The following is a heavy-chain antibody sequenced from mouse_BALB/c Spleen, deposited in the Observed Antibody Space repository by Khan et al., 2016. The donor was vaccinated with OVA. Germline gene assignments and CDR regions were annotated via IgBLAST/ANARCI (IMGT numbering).Heavy chain of an antibody. CDR2: IAPGSGST. Sequence: DLVKPGASVKLSCKASGYTFTSYWINWIKQRPGQGLEWIGRIAPGSGSTSCNEMIKVKATRTVDTSYTTASIQLSSLSSEDSAVYFCASSNSYGSSLYAVYYWGQGTSVTVSS. V-gene: IGHV1S41*01. D-gene: IGHD1-1*01. CDR1: GYTFTSYW. J-gene: IGHJ4*01. CDR3: ASSNSYGSSLYAVYY.